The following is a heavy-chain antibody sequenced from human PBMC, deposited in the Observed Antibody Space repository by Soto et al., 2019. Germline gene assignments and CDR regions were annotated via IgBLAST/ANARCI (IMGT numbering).Heavy chain of an antibody. D-gene: IGHD2-2*01. CDR2: IIPIFGTA. CDR3: ARGGHCSSTSCFWVYYYYGMDV. V-gene: IGHV1-69*01. CDR1: GGTFSSYA. Sequence: QVQLVQSGAEVKKPGSSVKVSCKASGGTFSSYAISWVRQAPGQGLEWMGGIIPIFGTANYAQKFQGRVTITADESTSTAYMELSSLRSEHTAVYYCARGGHCSSTSCFWVYYYYGMDVWGQGTTVTVSS. J-gene: IGHJ6*02.